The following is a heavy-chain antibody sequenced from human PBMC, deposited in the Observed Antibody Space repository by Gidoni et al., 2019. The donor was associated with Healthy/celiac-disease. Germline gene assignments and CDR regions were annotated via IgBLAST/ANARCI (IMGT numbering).Heavy chain of an antibody. D-gene: IGHD6-19*01. V-gene: IGHV4-34*01. CDR3: ARGRNGYSSGWYSSV. CDR2: INHSGST. J-gene: IGHJ4*02. CDR1: GGSFSGYY. Sequence: QVQLQQWGAGLLKPSETLSLTCAVHGGSFSGYYWSWIRQPPGKGLEWIGEINHSGSTNYNPSLKSRVTISVDTSKNQFSLKLSSVTAADTAVYYCARGRNGYSSGWYSSVWGQGTLVTVSS.